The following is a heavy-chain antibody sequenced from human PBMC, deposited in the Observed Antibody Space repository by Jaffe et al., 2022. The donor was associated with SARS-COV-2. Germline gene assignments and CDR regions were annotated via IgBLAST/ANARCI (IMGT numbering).Heavy chain of an antibody. J-gene: IGHJ4*02. CDR1: GFTFSSYA. V-gene: IGHV3-30-3*01. CDR2: ISYDGSNK. CDR3: ARQWLVQGLDY. Sequence: QVQLVESGGGVVQPGRSLRLSCAASGFTFSSYAMHWVRQAPGKGLEWVAVISYDGSNKYYADSVKGRFTISRDNSKNTLYLQMNSLRAEDTAVYYCARQWLVQGLDYWGQGTLVTVSS. D-gene: IGHD6-19*01.